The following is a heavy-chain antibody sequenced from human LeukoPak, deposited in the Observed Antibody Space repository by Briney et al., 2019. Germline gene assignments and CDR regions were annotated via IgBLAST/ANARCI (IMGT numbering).Heavy chain of an antibody. CDR2: ISGSGGST. D-gene: IGHD6-19*01. V-gene: IGHV3-23*01. CDR3: GKDPTRPIAVAGTFDY. CDR1: GFTFSSYA. Sequence: GGSLRLSCAASGFTFSSYAMSWVRQAPGKGLEWVSAISGSGGSTYYADSVKGRFTISRDNSKNTLYLQMNSLRAEDTAVYYCGKDPTRPIAVAGTFDYWGQGTLVTVSS. J-gene: IGHJ4*02.